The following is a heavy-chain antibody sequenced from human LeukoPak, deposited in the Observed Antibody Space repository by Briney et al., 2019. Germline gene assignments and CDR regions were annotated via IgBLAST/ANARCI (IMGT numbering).Heavy chain of an antibody. CDR2: IYTSGST. CDR1: GGSISSGSYY. CDR3: ARDARGWNYGGFDY. Sequence: SQTLSLTCTVSGGSISSGSYYWSWIRQPAGKGLEWIGRIYTSGSTNYNPSLKSRVTISVDTSKNQFSLKLSSVTAADTAVYYCARDARGWNYGGFDYWGQGTLVTVSS. V-gene: IGHV4-61*02. J-gene: IGHJ4*02. D-gene: IGHD1-7*01.